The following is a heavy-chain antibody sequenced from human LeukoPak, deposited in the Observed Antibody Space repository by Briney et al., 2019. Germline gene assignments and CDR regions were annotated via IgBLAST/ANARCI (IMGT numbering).Heavy chain of an antibody. V-gene: IGHV3-23*01. CDR3: AKGVGGYDSISGYFDY. D-gene: IGHD5-12*01. J-gene: IGHJ4*02. Sequence: PGGSLRLSCAASRFTFSSYAMSWVRQAPGRGLEWVSGISGNGGGTYYADSVKGRFTMSRDKSKSTLYLQMNSLRAEDTAVYYCAKGVGGYDSISGYFDYWGKGTLVTV. CDR1: RFTFSSYA. CDR2: ISGNGGGT.